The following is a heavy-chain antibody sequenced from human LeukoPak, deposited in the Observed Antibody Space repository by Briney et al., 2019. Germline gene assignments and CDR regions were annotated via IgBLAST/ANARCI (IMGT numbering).Heavy chain of an antibody. CDR3: ARSQGLYYYYGMDV. J-gene: IGHJ6*02. V-gene: IGHV3-21*01. CDR1: GFTFGPYT. Sequence: GGSLRLSCVASGFTFGPYTMNWVRQAPGKGLEWVSSISSSNSYIYYADSVKGRFTISRDNAKNSLYLQMNSLRAEDTAVYYCARSQGLYYYYGMDVWGQGTTVTVSS. CDR2: ISSSNSYI.